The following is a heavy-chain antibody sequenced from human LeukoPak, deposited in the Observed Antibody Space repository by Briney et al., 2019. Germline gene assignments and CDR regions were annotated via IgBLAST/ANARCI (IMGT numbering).Heavy chain of an antibody. CDR2: IRSKANSYAT. Sequence: GGPLRLSCAASGFTFSGSAMHWVRQASGKGLEWVGRIRSKANSYATAYAASVKGRFTIYRDDSKNTAYLQMNSLKTEDTAVYYCTRSDYYDREAFDIWGQGTMVTVSS. V-gene: IGHV3-73*01. J-gene: IGHJ3*02. D-gene: IGHD3-22*01. CDR1: GFTFSGSA. CDR3: TRSDYYDREAFDI.